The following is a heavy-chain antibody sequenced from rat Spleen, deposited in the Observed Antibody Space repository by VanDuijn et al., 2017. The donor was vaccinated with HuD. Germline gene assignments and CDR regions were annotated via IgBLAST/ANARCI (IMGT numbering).Heavy chain of an antibody. V-gene: IGHV2-1*01. CDR3: TILGY. CDR1: GFSLTDNS. D-gene: IGHD3-1*01. Sequence: QVQLKESGPGLVQPSQTLSLTCTVSGFSLTDNSVHWLRQPPGKGLVWVGAMWAGGGTNYDSAVQSRLTISRGTSKSQVFLKMNSLQTEDTAIYFCTILGYWGQGVMVTVSS. CDR2: MWAGGGT. J-gene: IGHJ2*01.